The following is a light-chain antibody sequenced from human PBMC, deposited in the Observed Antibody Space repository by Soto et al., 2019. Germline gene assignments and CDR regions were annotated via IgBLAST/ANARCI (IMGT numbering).Light chain of an antibody. CDR2: GNS. V-gene: IGLV1-40*01. CDR1: SSNIGAGYD. CDR3: QSYEV. Sequence: QSVLTQPPSVSGAPGQRVTISWTGSSSNIGAGYDVHWYQQLPGTAPKLLIYGNSNRPSGVPDRFSGSKSGTSASLAITGLQAEDEADYYCQSYEVFGTGTKLTVL. J-gene: IGLJ1*01.